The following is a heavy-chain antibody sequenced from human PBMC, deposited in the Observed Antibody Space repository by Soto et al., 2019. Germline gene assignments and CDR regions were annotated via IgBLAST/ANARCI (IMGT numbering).Heavy chain of an antibody. V-gene: IGHV1-18*01. J-gene: IGHJ4*02. CDR3: AREGPRGPAVPAKYYFDY. Sequence: QVQLVQSGAEVKKPGASVKVSCKASGYTFTSYGISWVRQAPGQGLEWMGWISAYTGNTNYAQKLQGRVTMTTDTSTSTAYMELRSLRSDDTAVYYCAREGPRGPAVPAKYYFDYWGQGTLVTVSS. D-gene: IGHD2-2*01. CDR2: ISAYTGNT. CDR1: GYTFTSYG.